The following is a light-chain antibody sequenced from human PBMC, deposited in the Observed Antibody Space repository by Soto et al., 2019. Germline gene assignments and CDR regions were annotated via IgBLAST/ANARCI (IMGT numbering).Light chain of an antibody. CDR2: YNF. V-gene: IGLV3-21*04. CDR3: QVWDSSTDHVV. Sequence: SSELTQPPSVSVAPGKTARVTCGGDNIVIKSVHWYQQKPGQAPLLVIYYNFDRPSGIPERFSGSNSGNTATLTISRVEAGDEADYYCQVWDSSTDHVVFGGGTQLTVL. J-gene: IGLJ2*01. CDR1: NIVIKS.